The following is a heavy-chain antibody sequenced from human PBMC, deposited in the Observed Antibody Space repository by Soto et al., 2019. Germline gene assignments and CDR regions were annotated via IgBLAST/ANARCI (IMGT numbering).Heavy chain of an antibody. CDR3: ASSRDIVVVVAATTNDAFDI. J-gene: IGHJ3*02. CDR1: GFPYSTYA. V-gene: IGHV1-18*01. CDR2: ISAYNGNT. Sequence: ASVKVSCKASGFPYSTYAISWVRQAPGQGLEWMGWISAYNGNTNYAQKLQGRVTMTTDTSTSTAYMELRSLRSDDTAVYYCASSRDIVVVVAATTNDAFDIWGQGTMVTVSS. D-gene: IGHD2-15*01.